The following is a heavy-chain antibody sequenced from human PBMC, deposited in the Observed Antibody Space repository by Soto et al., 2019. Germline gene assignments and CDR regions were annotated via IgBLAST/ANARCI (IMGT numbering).Heavy chain of an antibody. V-gene: IGHV1-2*04. Sequence: QVQLVQSGAEVKKPGASVKVSCKASGYTFTGYYMHWVRQDPGKGLVWMGWINPNSGGTNYAQKFQGWVTMTRDTCISAAYMELSRLKSDDTAVYYCARAHSSTGGRRYYFDYWGQGTLVTFSS. CDR3: ARAHSSTGGRRYYFDY. CDR2: INPNSGGT. D-gene: IGHD6-6*01. CDR1: GYTFTGYY. J-gene: IGHJ4*02.